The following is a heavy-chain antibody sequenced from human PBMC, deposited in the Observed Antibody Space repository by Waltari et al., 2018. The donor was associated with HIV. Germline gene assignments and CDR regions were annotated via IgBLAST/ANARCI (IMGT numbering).Heavy chain of an antibody. J-gene: IGHJ4*02. CDR3: ASLYNYVWGSPPPFDY. D-gene: IGHD3-16*01. CDR2: INSDGSST. CDR1: GFTFSSYW. Sequence: EVQLVESGGGLVQPGGSLRLSCAGSGFTFSSYWMHWVRQATGKGLVWVSRINSDGSSTNYADSVKGRFTISRDNAKNTVYLQMNSLRAEDTALYYCASLYNYVWGSPPPFDYWGQGTLVTVSS. V-gene: IGHV3-74*01.